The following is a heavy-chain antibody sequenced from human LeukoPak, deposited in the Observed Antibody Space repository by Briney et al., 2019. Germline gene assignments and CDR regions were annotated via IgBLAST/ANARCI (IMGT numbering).Heavy chain of an antibody. V-gene: IGHV4-59*01. D-gene: IGHD5-18*01. J-gene: IGHJ4*02. Sequence: SETLSLTCSVSGDSIISYYWNWLRQSPGKGLEWIGNIHHFGRTEYNSSLRSRVTIFLDSSKNQFPLKLTSVTPTDTAVYYCARGLWTQPGLVPFNYWGQGILVTVSS. CDR1: GDSIISYY. CDR3: ARGLWTQPGLVPFNY. CDR2: IHHFGRT.